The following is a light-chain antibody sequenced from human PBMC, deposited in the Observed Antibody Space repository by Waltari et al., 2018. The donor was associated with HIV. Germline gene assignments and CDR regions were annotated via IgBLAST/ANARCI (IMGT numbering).Light chain of an antibody. CDR1: RNLLYSSNNKSY. CDR3: QQYYSVPYT. J-gene: IGKJ2*01. CDR2: WAS. Sequence: DVVVTQSPDSLAVSVVERATLNCKSSRNLLYSSNNKSYFAWYQQKAGQRPKLLIYWASNRESGVTDRVRGSGEGKDFKRKSSSRQAEDGAGYYCQQYYSVPYTFGQGTKLEIK. V-gene: IGKV4-1*01.